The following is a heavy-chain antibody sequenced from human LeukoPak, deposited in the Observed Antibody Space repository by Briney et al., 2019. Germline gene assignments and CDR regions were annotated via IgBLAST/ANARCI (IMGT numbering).Heavy chain of an antibody. D-gene: IGHD4-11*01. V-gene: IGHV3-30*18. CDR3: AKDRDYSNYDWFDP. CDR2: ISYDGSNK. Sequence: GGSLRLSCAASGFTSSSYGMHWVRQAPGKGLEWVAVISYDGSNKYYADSVKGRFTISRDNSKNTLYLQMNSLRAEDTAVYYCAKDRDYSNYDWFDPWGQGTLVTVSS. CDR1: GFTSSSYG. J-gene: IGHJ5*02.